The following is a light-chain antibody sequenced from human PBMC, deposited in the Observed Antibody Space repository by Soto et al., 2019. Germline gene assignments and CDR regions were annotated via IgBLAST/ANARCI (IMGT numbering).Light chain of an antibody. CDR3: HQYGSSPLPGGSPLP. CDR2: AAS. CDR1: QSISSY. V-gene: IGKV1-39*01. J-gene: IGKJ4*01. Sequence: DIQMTQSPSSLSASVGDRVTITCRASQSISSYLNWYQQKPGKAPKLLIYAASSLQSGVPSRFSGSGSGTDFTLTISSLQPEDFAVYYCHQYGSSPLPGGSPLPFGGGTKVEIK.